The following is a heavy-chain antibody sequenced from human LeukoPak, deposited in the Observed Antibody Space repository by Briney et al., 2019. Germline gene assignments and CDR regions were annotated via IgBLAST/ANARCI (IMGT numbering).Heavy chain of an antibody. V-gene: IGHV3-30*02. CDR2: IRYDGSNK. J-gene: IGHJ3*02. CDR3: ARPIDYGGNSAGFDAFDI. Sequence: GGSLRLSCAASGFTFSSYGMHWVRQAPGKGLEWVAFIRYDGSNKYYADSVKGRFTISRDNSKNTLYLQMNSLRAEDTAVYYCARPIDYGGNSAGFDAFDIWGQGTMVTVSS. CDR1: GFTFSSYG. D-gene: IGHD4-23*01.